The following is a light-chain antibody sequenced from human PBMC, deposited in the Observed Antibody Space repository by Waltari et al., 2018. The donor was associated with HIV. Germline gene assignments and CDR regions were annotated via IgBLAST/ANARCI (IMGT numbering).Light chain of an antibody. CDR3: QQYYGPPLT. CDR1: QSVLYSSNNKNY. V-gene: IGKV4-1*01. Sequence: DIEMTQSPDSLAVSLGERATINCKSSQSVLYSSNNKNYLAWYQQKPGQPPKVCIYYASTRVSGVPDRFSGSGSGTDFTLTISSLQAEDVAVYYCQQYYGPPLTFGQGTRLEIK. CDR2: YAS. J-gene: IGKJ5*01.